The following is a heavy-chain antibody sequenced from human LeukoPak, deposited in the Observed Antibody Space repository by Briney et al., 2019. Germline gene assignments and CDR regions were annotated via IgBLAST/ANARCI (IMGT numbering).Heavy chain of an antibody. CDR3: ARGSSIAGRGLFDY. V-gene: IGHV6-1*01. D-gene: IGHD6-6*01. CDR1: GVSVSSNSAA. CDR2: TYYRSKWYN. Sequence: SQTLSLTCAISGVSVSSNSAAWNWIRQSPSRGLEWLGRTYYRSKWYNDYAESVKSRITINPDTSKNQFSLQLNSVTPEDTAVYYCARGSSIAGRGLFDYWGQGTLVTVSS. J-gene: IGHJ4*02.